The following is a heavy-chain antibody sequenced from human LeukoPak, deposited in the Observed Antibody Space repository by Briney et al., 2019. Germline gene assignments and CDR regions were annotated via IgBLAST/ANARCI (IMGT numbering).Heavy chain of an antibody. CDR1: DGSISSFY. CDR2: IYHSGGT. V-gene: IGHV4-59*01. CDR3: ARRLDDSYFDS. Sequence: PSETLSLTCSVSDGSISSFYWSWIRQPPGKGLEWIGYIYHSGGTTYNPSLNSRVTMSVDTSRTHFSLKLNSVTAADTAVYYCARRLDDSYFDSWGQGILVTVSS. J-gene: IGHJ4*02. D-gene: IGHD3-3*01.